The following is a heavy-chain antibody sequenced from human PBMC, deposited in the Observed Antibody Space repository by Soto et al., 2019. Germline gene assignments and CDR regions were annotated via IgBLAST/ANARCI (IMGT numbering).Heavy chain of an antibody. CDR1: GFTFSSYW. J-gene: IGHJ6*02. CDR3: ARDGTTGTFFDYYGMDV. Sequence: GGSLRISGAACGFTFSSYWMSWVRQAPGKGLEWVANIKQDGSEKYYVDSVKGRFTISRDNAKNSLYLQMNSLRAEDTAVYYCARDGTTGTFFDYYGMDVWGQGTMVTVSS. CDR2: IKQDGSEK. D-gene: IGHD1-1*01. V-gene: IGHV3-7*01.